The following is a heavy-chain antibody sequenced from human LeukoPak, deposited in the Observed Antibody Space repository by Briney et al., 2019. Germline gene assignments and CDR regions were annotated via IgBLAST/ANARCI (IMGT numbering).Heavy chain of an antibody. V-gene: IGHV4-39*01. D-gene: IGHD2-2*01. CDR3: ARRGLYGSSPFDP. J-gene: IGHJ5*02. Sequence: PSETLSLTCTVSGGSISSSYYFWGWIRQPPGKGREWLGIIYYSGTIYYNPSLKSRLTISVDTSKNQFSLNLSSVTAADTAVYYCARRGLYGSSPFDPWGQGTLVTVSS. CDR1: GGSISSSYYF. CDR2: IYYSGTI.